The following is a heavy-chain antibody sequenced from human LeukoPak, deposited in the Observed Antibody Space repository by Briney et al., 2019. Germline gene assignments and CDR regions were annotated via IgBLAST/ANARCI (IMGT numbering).Heavy chain of an antibody. V-gene: IGHV1-18*01. CDR2: ISAYNGNP. Sequence: ASVKVSCKASGYTFTSYGISWVRQAPGQGLELMGWISAYNGNPNYAQKLQGRVTMTTDTSTSTAYMELRSLRSDDTAVYYCARASFPYSSSGADYWGQGTLVTVSS. J-gene: IGHJ4*02. CDR3: ARASFPYSSSGADY. D-gene: IGHD6-6*01. CDR1: GYTFTSYG.